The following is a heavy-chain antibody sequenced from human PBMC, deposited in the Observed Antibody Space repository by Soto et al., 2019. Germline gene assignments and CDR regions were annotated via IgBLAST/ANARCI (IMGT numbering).Heavy chain of an antibody. D-gene: IGHD2-15*01. V-gene: IGHV3-43*01. CDR1: GFTFDDYT. CDR2: ISWDGGTT. Sequence: GGSLRLSCTASGFTFDDYTIHWVRQAPGKGLEWVSLISWDGGTTYYADSVKGRFTISRDNSKNSLYLQMNSLRGDDTAVYYCAKEYYCSGGTCYPDYWGQGTLVTVSS. CDR3: AKEYYCSGGTCYPDY. J-gene: IGHJ4*02.